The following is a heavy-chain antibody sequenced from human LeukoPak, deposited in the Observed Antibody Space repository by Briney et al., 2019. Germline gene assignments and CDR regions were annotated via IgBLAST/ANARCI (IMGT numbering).Heavy chain of an antibody. CDR2: INHSGST. J-gene: IGHJ4*02. Sequence: SETLSLTCAVYGGSFSGYYWSWIRQPXXXXXEWIGEINHSGSTNYNPSLKSRVTISVDTSKNQFSLKLSSVTAADTAVYYCARGVTQDIVVVPAANQFDYWGQGTLVTVSS. CDR1: GGSFSGYY. V-gene: IGHV4-34*01. D-gene: IGHD2-2*01. CDR3: ARGVTQDIVVVPAANQFDY.